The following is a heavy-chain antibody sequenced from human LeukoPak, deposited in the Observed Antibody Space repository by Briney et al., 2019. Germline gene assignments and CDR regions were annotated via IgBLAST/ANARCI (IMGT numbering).Heavy chain of an antibody. J-gene: IGHJ6*02. D-gene: IGHD6-19*01. CDR3: ARVSGSGWPHYYYYGMDV. Sequence: GSLRLSCAASGFTVSSNYMRWVRQAPGKGLEWVSVIYSGGSTYYADSVKGRFTISRDNSKNTLYLQMNSLRAEDTAVYYCARVSGSGWPHYYYYGMDVWGQGTTVTVSS. CDR1: GFTVSSNY. CDR2: IYSGGST. V-gene: IGHV3-66*01.